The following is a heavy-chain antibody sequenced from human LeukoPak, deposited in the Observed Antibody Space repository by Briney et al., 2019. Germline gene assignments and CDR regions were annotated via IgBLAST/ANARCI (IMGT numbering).Heavy chain of an antibody. Sequence: PGRSLRLSCAASGFTFSSYAMHWVRQAPGKGLEWVAVISYDGSNKYYADSVKGRFTISRDNSKNTLYLQMNSLRAEDTAVYYCARNLGYSSGWYGTFDYWGQGTLVTVSS. CDR3: ARNLGYSSGWYGTFDY. CDR1: GFTFSSYA. V-gene: IGHV3-30-3*01. D-gene: IGHD6-19*01. J-gene: IGHJ4*02. CDR2: ISYDGSNK.